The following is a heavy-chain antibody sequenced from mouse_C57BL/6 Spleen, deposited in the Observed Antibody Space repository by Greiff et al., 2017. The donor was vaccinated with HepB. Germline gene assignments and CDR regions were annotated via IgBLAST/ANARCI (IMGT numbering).Heavy chain of an antibody. V-gene: IGHV1-50*01. CDR1: GYTFTSYW. J-gene: IGHJ3*01. Sequence: QVQLQQPGAELVKPGASVKLSCKASGYTFTSYWMQWVKQRPGQGLEWIGEIDPSDSYTNYNQKFKGKATLTVDTSSSTAYMQLSSLTSEDSAVYYCARAYDYDFFAYWGHGTLVTVSA. D-gene: IGHD2-4*01. CDR3: ARAYDYDFFAY. CDR2: IDPSDSYT.